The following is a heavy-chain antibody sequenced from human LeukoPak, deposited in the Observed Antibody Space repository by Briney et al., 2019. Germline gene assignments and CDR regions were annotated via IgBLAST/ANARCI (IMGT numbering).Heavy chain of an antibody. J-gene: IGHJ4*02. CDR1: GLTFSSYG. Sequence: GGSLRLSCAVSGLTFSSYGMHWVRQAPGKGLEWVAFISFDGSNKYYPDSVKGRFIISRDNSKSTLYLQMNSLRAEDTAIYYCAKEIIKWNDVTTPDNWGQGTLVTVSS. CDR2: ISFDGSNK. V-gene: IGHV3-30*18. CDR3: AKEIIKWNDVTTPDN. D-gene: IGHD1-1*01.